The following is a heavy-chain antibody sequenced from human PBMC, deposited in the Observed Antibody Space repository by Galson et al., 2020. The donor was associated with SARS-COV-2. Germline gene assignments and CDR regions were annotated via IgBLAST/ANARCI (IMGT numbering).Heavy chain of an antibody. CDR1: GFTFNSYT. Sequence: GGSLRPSCAVSGFTFNSYTMSWVRQAPGKGPEWVSSISRNREYIYYVDSLKGRFTISRDNAKNSLYLQMNSLRAEDTAVYYCAREASWAMCGMDVWGQGTTVTVSS. D-gene: IGHD1-26*01. J-gene: IGHJ6*02. CDR2: ISRNREYI. CDR3: AREASWAMCGMDV. V-gene: IGHV3-21*01.